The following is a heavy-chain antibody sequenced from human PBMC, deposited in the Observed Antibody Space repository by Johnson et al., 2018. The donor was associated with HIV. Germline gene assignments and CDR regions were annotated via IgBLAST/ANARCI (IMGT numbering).Heavy chain of an antibody. J-gene: IGHJ3*02. Sequence: VQLVESGGGVVQPGRSLRLSCAASGFTFSSYAMHWVRQAPGKGLEWVSAIGTAGDTYYPGSVKGRFTISRENAKNSLYLQMNSLRAGDTAVYYCARATLGADDAFDIWGQGTMVTVSS. CDR3: ARATLGADDAFDI. V-gene: IGHV3-13*01. CDR2: IGTAGDT. CDR1: GFTFSSYA. D-gene: IGHD1-26*01.